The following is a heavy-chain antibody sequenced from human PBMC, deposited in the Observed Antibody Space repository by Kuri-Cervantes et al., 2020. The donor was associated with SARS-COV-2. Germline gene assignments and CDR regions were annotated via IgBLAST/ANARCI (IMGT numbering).Heavy chain of an antibody. Sequence: ASVKVSCKASGYSLTNYYGYYMHWVRQAPGQGLEWMGWINPNSGDTNYAEMFQGRVAMTRDTSISTAYMELSRLTSDDTAVYYCARDTWRSPAAITGSIDPWGQGTLVTVSS. CDR3: ARDTWRSPAAITGSIDP. J-gene: IGHJ5*02. D-gene: IGHD2-2*01. CDR1: GYSLTNYYGYY. CDR2: INPNSGDT. V-gene: IGHV1-2*02.